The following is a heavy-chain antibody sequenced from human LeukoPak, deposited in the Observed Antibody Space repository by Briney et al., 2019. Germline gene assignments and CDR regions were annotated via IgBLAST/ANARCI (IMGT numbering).Heavy chain of an antibody. CDR2: IRSKANSYAT. Sequence: GGSLKLSCAASGFTFSDYAMHWVRQASEKGLEWVGRIRSKANSYATAYAASVKGRFTISRDDSKNTAYLQMNSLKTEDTAVYYCTRHGEHYDILTGLYGGGMDVWGQGTTVTVSS. D-gene: IGHD3-9*01. CDR1: GFTFSDYA. CDR3: TRHGEHYDILTGLYGGGMDV. J-gene: IGHJ6*02. V-gene: IGHV3-73*01.